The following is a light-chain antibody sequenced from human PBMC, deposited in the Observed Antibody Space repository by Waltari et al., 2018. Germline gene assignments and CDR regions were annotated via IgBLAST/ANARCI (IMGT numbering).Light chain of an antibody. V-gene: IGKV3-11*01. Sequence: EIVLTQSPATLSLSPGETATLSCRASQGISGYLAWYQHKPGQAPRLLIYDASNRPTGSPARVSGSGSGTDFTLTILSLRPEDNAVYYCQHRAQWPLSFGGGTKVEIK. CDR2: DAS. CDR1: QGISGY. CDR3: QHRAQWPLS. J-gene: IGKJ4*01.